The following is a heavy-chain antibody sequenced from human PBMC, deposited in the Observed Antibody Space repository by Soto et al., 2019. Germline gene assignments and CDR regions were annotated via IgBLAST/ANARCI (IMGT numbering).Heavy chain of an antibody. V-gene: IGHV1-69*01. CDR1: GGSLSYNA. Sequence: QVQLVQSGAAVMKPGSSVKVSCKASGGSLSYNAFSWVRQAPGQGLEWIGGIVTVFGTANHAQKFEGRVTITADESTSTAYMELNSLRVEDTAVYYCARNGAYSSSQFGMDVWGQGTTVTVSS. CDR2: IVTVFGTA. D-gene: IGHD6-13*01. CDR3: ARNGAYSSSQFGMDV. J-gene: IGHJ6*02.